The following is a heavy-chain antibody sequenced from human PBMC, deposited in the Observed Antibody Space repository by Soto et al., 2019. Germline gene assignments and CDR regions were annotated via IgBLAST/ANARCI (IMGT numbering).Heavy chain of an antibody. D-gene: IGHD1-1*01. CDR1: GASVSSDYHY. J-gene: IGHJ4*02. CDR2: IYHTGIT. V-gene: IGHV4-61*01. CDR3: ARTLPNRQLFDS. Sequence: SETLSLTCTVSGASVSSDYHYWNWIRQPPGKALEWMAYIYHTGITNYNPSLKSRATISVDTSKNQFSLRLSSVTAADTAVYYCARTLPNRQLFDSWSQGTLVTVSS.